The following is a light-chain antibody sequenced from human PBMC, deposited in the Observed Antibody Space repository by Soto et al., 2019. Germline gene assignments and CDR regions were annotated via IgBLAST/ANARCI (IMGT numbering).Light chain of an antibody. V-gene: IGLV4-69*01. CDR1: SGHSSYA. Sequence: QSVLTQSPSASASLGASVKLTCTLSSGHSSYAIAWHQQQPEKGPRYLMKLNSDGSHSKGDAVPDRFSGSSSGAERYLTISSLQSEDEADYYCRTWGTGMVFGGGTKVTVL. CDR2: LNSDGSH. CDR3: RTWGTGMV. J-gene: IGLJ2*01.